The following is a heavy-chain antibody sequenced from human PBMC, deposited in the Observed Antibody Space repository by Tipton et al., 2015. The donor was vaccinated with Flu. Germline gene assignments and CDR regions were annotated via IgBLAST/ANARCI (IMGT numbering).Heavy chain of an antibody. D-gene: IGHD3-9*01. J-gene: IGHJ4*02. CDR1: GFTFSDHA. CDR2: ISYDGSNK. Sequence: RSLRLSCAASGFTFSDHAMHWVRQAPGKGLEWVAAISYDGSNKYYADSVKGRITISRDNSKNTLYLQMNSLRVEDTAIYYCAREMYYDVLIGYFGVDNWGQGTLVTVSS. CDR3: AREMYYDVLIGYFGVDN. V-gene: IGHV3-30*04.